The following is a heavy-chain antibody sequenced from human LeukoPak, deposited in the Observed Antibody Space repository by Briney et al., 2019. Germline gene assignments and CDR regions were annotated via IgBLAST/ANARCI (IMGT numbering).Heavy chain of an antibody. V-gene: IGHV4-30-2*01. CDR3: ARVRIGAFDI. CDR2: IYHSGST. CDR1: GGSISSGGYY. J-gene: IGHJ3*02. D-gene: IGHD2-15*01. Sequence: SETLSLTCTVSGGSISSGGYYWSWIRQPPGKGLEWIGYIYHSGSTYYNPSLKSRVTISVDRSKNQFSLKLSSVTAADTAVYYCARVRIGAFDIWGQGTMVTVSS.